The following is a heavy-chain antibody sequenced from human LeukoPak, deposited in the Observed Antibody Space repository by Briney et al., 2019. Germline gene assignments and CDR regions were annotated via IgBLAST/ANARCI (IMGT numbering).Heavy chain of an antibody. V-gene: IGHV1-46*01. CDR3: ARDIAVAGIVGY. J-gene: IGHJ4*02. CDR2: INPSGGST. CDR1: GYTFTSYY. Sequence: GASVKVSCKASGYTFTSYYMHWVRQAPGQGLEWMGIINPSGGSTSYAQKFQGRVTMTRDTSTSTVYMELSSLRSDDTAVYYCARDIAVAGIVGYWGQGTLVTVSS. D-gene: IGHD6-19*01.